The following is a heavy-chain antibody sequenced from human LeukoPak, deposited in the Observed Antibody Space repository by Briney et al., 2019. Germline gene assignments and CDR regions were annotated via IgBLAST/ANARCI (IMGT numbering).Heavy chain of an antibody. CDR1: GFTFGSYS. D-gene: IGHD3-10*01. CDR2: ISDSDT. J-gene: IGHJ4*02. CDR3: ARSGNSWVFDY. Sequence: GGSLRLSCAASGFTFGSYSMNWVRQAPGKGPEWVSTISDSDTYYSDSVKGRFAISRDNSKNTLYLQINDLRAEDTASYYCARSGNSWVFDYWGQGTLVTVSS. V-gene: IGHV3-23*01.